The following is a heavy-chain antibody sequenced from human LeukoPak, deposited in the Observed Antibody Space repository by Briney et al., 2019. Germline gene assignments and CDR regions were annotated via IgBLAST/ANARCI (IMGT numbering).Heavy chain of an antibody. D-gene: IGHD6-19*01. CDR3: ARWYTSGWRYFDY. V-gene: IGHV4-59*08. CDR1: GGSISGYY. J-gene: IGHJ4*02. CDR2: IYYSGST. Sequence: KPSETLSLTCTVSGGSISGYYWSWIRQPPGKGLEWNGYIYYSGSTNYNPSLKSRVTISVDTSKNQFSLKLSSVTAADTAVYYCARWYTSGWRYFDYWGQGTLVTVSS.